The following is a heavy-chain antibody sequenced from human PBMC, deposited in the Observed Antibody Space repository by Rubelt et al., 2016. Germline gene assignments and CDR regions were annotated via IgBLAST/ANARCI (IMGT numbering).Heavy chain of an antibody. CDR3: ARDSGSPRGGGHDY. Sequence: QVQLVQSGSELKKPGASVKVSCKASGYTFTSYAMNWVRQAPGQGLEWMGWISAYNGNTNYAQKLQGRVTMTTDTSTSTAYMELRSLRSDDTAVYYCARDSGSPRGGGHDYWGQGTLVTVSS. V-gene: IGHV1-18*01. D-gene: IGHD1-26*01. CDR1: GYTFTSYA. J-gene: IGHJ4*02. CDR2: ISAYNGNT.